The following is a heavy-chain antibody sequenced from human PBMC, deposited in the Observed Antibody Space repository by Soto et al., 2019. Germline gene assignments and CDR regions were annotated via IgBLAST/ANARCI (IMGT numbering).Heavy chain of an antibody. Sequence: ASVKVSCKASGYTFTGYYMHWVRQAPGQGLEWMGWINPNSGGTNYAQKFQGWVTMTRDTSISTAYMELSRLRSDDTAVYYCARAEGTTGIDIDYWGQGTLVTVSS. V-gene: IGHV1-2*04. D-gene: IGHD1-1*01. CDR3: ARAEGTTGIDIDY. J-gene: IGHJ4*02. CDR2: INPNSGGT. CDR1: GYTFTGYY.